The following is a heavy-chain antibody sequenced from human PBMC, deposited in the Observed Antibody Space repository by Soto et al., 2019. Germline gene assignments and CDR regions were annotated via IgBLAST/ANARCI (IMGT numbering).Heavy chain of an antibody. CDR2: IDWDDDK. D-gene: IGHD2-21*01. J-gene: IGHJ6*02. CDR3: ARDSVALYYYHYGIDV. Sequence: SGPTLVNPTQTLTLTCTFSGFSLSTSGMCVSWIRQPPGKALEWLARIDWDDDKYYSTSLKTRLTISKDTSKNQVVLTMTNMDPVDTATYYCARDSVALYYYHYGIDVWGQGTTVTGSS. CDR1: GFSLSTSGMC. V-gene: IGHV2-70*11.